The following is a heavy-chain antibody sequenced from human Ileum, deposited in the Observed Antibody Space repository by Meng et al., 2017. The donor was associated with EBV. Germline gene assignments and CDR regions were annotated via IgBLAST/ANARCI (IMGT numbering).Heavy chain of an antibody. Sequence: QVWLQTCGSGVVTTSATLSLPFTVSGGSVSISSYYWSWIRRPPGKGLEWIGYIYYSGTTNYNTSLESRVTISVDTSKNQFSLKLRSVAASDTAVYYCARGWDTAMNSGWGQGTLVTVSS. D-gene: IGHD5-18*01. V-gene: IGHV4-61*01. CDR1: GGSVSISSYY. J-gene: IGHJ4*02. CDR2: IYYSGTT. CDR3: ARGWDTAMNSG.